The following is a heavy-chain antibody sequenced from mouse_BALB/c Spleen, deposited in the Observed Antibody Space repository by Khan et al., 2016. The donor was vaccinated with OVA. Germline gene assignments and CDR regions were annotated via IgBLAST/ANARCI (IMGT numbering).Heavy chain of an antibody. V-gene: IGHV2-9*02. CDR3: ATLEDL. CDR2: ILAGGGT. Sequence: QVQLKESGPGLVAPSQSLSITCTVSGFSFSSYGVHWVRQPPGKGLEWLGEILAGGGTNYNSALMSRRSTCKENSNSHAFLKMNSLQTADTATYYCATLEDLWGQGTTLTVSS. CDR1: GFSFSSYG. J-gene: IGHJ2*01.